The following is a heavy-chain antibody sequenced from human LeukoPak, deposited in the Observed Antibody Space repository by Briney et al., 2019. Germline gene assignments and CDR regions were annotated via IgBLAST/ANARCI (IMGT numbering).Heavy chain of an antibody. CDR1: GFTFSGSA. CDR2: IRSKANSYAT. J-gene: IGHJ5*02. V-gene: IGHV3-73*01. CDR3: TRSVAAAGPLGP. D-gene: IGHD6-13*01. Sequence: GGSLRLSCAASGFTFSGSAMHWVRQASGKGLEWIGRIRSKANSYATAYAASVKGRFTISRDDSKNTAYLQMNSLKTEDTAVYYCTRSVAAAGPLGPWGQGTLVTVSS.